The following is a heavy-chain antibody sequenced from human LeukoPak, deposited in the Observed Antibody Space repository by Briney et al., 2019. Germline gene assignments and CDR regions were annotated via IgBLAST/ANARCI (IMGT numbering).Heavy chain of an antibody. V-gene: IGHV3-23*01. CDR3: AKSTALRSYYDFWSGYLD. D-gene: IGHD3-3*01. Sequence: PGGSLRLSCAAPGFTFSSYAMSWVRQAPGKGLEWVSAISGSGGSTCYADSVKGRFTISRDNSKNTLYLQMNSLRAEDTAVYYCAKSTALRSYYDFWSGYLDWGQGTLVTVSS. CDR2: ISGSGGST. J-gene: IGHJ4*02. CDR1: GFTFSSYA.